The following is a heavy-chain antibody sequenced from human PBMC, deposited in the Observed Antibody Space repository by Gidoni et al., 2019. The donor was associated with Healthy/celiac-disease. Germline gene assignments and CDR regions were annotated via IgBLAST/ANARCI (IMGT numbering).Heavy chain of an antibody. J-gene: IGHJ5*02. D-gene: IGHD3-10*02. Sequence: QVQLVQSGAEVKKPGSSVKVSCKASGGTFSSYAISWVRQAPGQGLEWMGRIIPILGIANYAQKFQGRVTITADKSTSTAYMELSSLRSEDTAVYYCASEDVKGNWFDPWGQGTLVTVSS. CDR1: GGTFSSYA. CDR2: IIPILGIA. CDR3: ASEDVKGNWFDP. V-gene: IGHV1-69*04.